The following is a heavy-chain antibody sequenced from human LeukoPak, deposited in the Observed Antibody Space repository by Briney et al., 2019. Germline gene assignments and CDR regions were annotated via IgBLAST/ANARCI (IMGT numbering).Heavy chain of an antibody. V-gene: IGHV4-39*01. CDR1: GGSISSTSYY. Sequence: PSETLSLTCTVSGGSISSTSYYWGWIRQPPGKGLEWVGSIYYSGSTYYNPSLKSRVTISVDTSKNQFSLKLSSVTAADTAVYYCARCDGDYAFCLPYSXGQGTMVTVSS. CDR3: ARCDGDYAFCLPYS. CDR2: IYYSGST. D-gene: IGHD4-17*01. J-gene: IGHJ3*01.